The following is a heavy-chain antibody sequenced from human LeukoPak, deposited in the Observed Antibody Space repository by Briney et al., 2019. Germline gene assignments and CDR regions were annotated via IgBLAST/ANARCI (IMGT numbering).Heavy chain of an antibody. Sequence: GASVKVSCKASGYTFSNHYIHWVRQATGQGLEWMGWMNPNSGNTGYAQKFQGRVTITRNTSISTAYMELSSLRSEDTAVYYCARGWDYGDYSYMDVWGKGTTVTVSS. CDR2: MNPNSGNT. J-gene: IGHJ6*03. CDR1: GYTFSNHY. CDR3: ARGWDYGDYSYMDV. D-gene: IGHD4-17*01. V-gene: IGHV1-8*03.